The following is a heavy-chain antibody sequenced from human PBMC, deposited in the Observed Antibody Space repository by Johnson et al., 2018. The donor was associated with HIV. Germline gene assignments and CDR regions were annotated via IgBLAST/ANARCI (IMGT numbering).Heavy chain of an antibody. CDR3: AIAGRYSSSWPDAFDI. CDR2: IGTAGDT. D-gene: IGHD6-13*01. CDR1: GFTFSSYD. V-gene: IGHV3-13*01. J-gene: IGHJ3*02. Sequence: VQLVESGGGLVQPGGSLRLSCAASGFTFSSYDMHWVRQATGKGLEWVSAIGTAGDTYYPGSVTGRFTISRENAKSSLYLQMNSLRAGYTAVYYCAIAGRYSSSWPDAFDIWGQGTMVTVSS.